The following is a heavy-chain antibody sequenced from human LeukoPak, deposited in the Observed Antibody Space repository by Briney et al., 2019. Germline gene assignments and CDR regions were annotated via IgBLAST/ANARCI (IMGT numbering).Heavy chain of an antibody. V-gene: IGHV3-66*02. CDR2: IYSGGST. J-gene: IGHJ1*01. Sequence: GGSLRLSCAASGFTVSSNYMSWVRQAPGKGLEWVSVIYSGGSTYYADSVKGRFTISRDNSKNTLYLQMNSLRAEDTAVYYCAKDSSGYSYFQHWGQGTLVTVSS. CDR1: GFTVSSNY. CDR3: AKDSSGYSYFQH. D-gene: IGHD3-22*01.